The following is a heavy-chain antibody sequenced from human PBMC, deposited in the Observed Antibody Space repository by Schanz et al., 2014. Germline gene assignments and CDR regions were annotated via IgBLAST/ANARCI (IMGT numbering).Heavy chain of an antibody. J-gene: IGHJ4*02. CDR1: GFPFSRFC. CDR3: ARDSGSSSWCPSDY. Sequence: VQLVESGGGVVRPGRSLRLSCATSGFPFSRFCLHWVRQAPGKGLEWVSYISSSSSTIYYADSVKGRFTISRDNAKNSLYLQMNSLRAEDTAVYYCARDSGSSSWCPSDYWGQGTLVTVSS. V-gene: IGHV3-48*04. CDR2: ISSSSSTI. D-gene: IGHD6-13*01.